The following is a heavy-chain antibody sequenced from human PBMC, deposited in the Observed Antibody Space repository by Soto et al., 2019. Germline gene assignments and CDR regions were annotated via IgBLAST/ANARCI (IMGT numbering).Heavy chain of an antibody. CDR2: IYYSGST. V-gene: IGHV4-31*03. Sequence: SETLSLTCTVSGGSISSGGYYWSWIRQHPGKGLEWIGYIYYSGSTYYNPSLKSRVTISVDTSKNQFSLKLSSVTAADTAVYYCARIVIPAAIQTSSSVPFDYWGQGTLVTVSS. CDR3: ARIVIPAAIQTSSSVPFDY. J-gene: IGHJ4*02. CDR1: GGSISSGGYY. D-gene: IGHD2-2*01.